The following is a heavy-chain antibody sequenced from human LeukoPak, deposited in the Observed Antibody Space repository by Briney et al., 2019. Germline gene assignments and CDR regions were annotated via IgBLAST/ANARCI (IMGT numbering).Heavy chain of an antibody. Sequence: GSLRLSCAASGFTFSSYAMSWVRQAPGKGLEWVSAISGSGGSTYYADSVKGRFTISRDNSKNTLYLQMNSLRAEDTAVYYCAKVGQDDFWSGYPYYFDYWGQGTLVTVSS. D-gene: IGHD3-3*01. CDR3: AKVGQDDFWSGYPYYFDY. CDR1: GFTFSSYA. V-gene: IGHV3-23*01. CDR2: ISGSGGST. J-gene: IGHJ4*02.